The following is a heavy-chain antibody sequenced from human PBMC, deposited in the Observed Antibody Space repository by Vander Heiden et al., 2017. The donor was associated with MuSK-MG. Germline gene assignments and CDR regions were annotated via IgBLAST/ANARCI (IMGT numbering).Heavy chain of an antibody. CDR3: ARDGEEWLPGDY. CDR1: GFTFSSYW. D-gene: IGHD6-19*01. CDR2: IKQDGSEK. J-gene: IGHJ4*02. Sequence: EVQLVESGGGLVQPGGSLRLSWPASGFTFSSYWMSWVRQAPGKGLEWVANIKQDGSEKYYVDSVKGRFTISRDNAKNSLYLQMNSLRAEDTAVYYCARDGEEWLPGDYWGQGTLVTVSS. V-gene: IGHV3-7*01.